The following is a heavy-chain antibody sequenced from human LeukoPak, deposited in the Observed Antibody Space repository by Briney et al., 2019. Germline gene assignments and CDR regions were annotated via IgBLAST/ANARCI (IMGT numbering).Heavy chain of an antibody. CDR1: GLTSTTYG. V-gene: IGHV3-23*01. D-gene: IGHD2-15*01. CDR3: AKFKVATYYYYGMDV. J-gene: IGHJ6*02. CDR2: ISGSGGST. Sequence: GTSLRLSCAASGLTSTTYGWHWVRQAPGKGLEWVSGISGSGGSTYYADSVKGRFTISRDNSKNTLYLQMNSLRAEDTAVYYCAKFKVATYYYYGMDVWGQGTTVTVSS.